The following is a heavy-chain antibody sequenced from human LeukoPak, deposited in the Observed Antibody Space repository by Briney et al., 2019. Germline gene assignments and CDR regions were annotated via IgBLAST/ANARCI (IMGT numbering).Heavy chain of an antibody. CDR3: AKDRGFIAAAGSDDY. V-gene: IGHV3-23*01. CDR1: GFTFSSYA. D-gene: IGHD6-13*01. Sequence: GGSLRLSCAASGFTFSSYAMSWVRQAPGKGLEWVSAISGSGGSTYYADSVKGRFTISRDNSKNTLYLQVNSLRAEDTAVYYCAKDRGFIAAAGSDDYWGQGTLVTVSS. CDR2: ISGSGGST. J-gene: IGHJ4*02.